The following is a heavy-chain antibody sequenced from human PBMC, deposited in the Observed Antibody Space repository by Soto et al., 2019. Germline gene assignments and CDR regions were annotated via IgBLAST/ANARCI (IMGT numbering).Heavy chain of an antibody. V-gene: IGHV3-23*01. CDR2: IVASGGST. D-gene: IGHD4-17*01. CDR3: AKDWPGTSTVTFDY. J-gene: IGHJ4*02. CDR1: GFNFSGYA. Sequence: PGGSLRLSSAASGFNFSGYAMTWVRQAPGKGLEWVSAIVASGGSTYYADSVKGRFTISRDNSKNTLYLQMNSLRPEDTAIYYCAKDWPGTSTVTFDYWGQGTLVTVSS.